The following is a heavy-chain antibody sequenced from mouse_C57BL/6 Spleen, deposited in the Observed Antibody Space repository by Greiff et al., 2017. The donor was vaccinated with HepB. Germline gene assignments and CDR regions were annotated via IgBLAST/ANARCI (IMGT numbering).Heavy chain of an antibody. CDR2: IYPGDGDT. CDR3: ARYAMDY. CDR1: GYAFSSSW. J-gene: IGHJ4*01. Sequence: QVQLKESGPELVKPGASVKISCKASGYAFSSSWMNWVKQRPGKGLEWIGRIYPGDGDTNYNGKFKGKATLTADKSSSTAYMQLSSLTSEDSAVYFCARYAMDYWGQGTSVTVSS. V-gene: IGHV1-82*01.